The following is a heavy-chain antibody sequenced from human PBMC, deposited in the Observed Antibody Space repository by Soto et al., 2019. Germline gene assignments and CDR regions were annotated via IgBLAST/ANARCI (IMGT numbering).Heavy chain of an antibody. Sequence: GESLKISCKASGYSFSSHGIGWVRQMPGKGLEWMGIIYPGDSDTRYSPSFQGQVTISADKSISTAYLQWSSLKASDTAMYYCARRRGYSGYDFWFDTWGQGTLVTVSS. V-gene: IGHV5-51*01. J-gene: IGHJ5*02. CDR3: ARRRGYSGYDFWFDT. CDR2: IYPGDSDT. CDR1: GYSFSSHG. D-gene: IGHD5-12*01.